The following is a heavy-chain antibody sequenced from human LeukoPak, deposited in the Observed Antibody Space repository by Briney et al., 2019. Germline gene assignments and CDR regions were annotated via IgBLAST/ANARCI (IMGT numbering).Heavy chain of an antibody. CDR1: GYTFTGYY. CDR2: INPNSGGT. J-gene: IGHJ4*02. Sequence: ASVKVSCKASGYTFTGYYMHWVRQAPGQGLEWMGWINPNSGGTNYAQKFQGRVTMTRDTSTSTVYMELSSLRSEDTAVYYCARDSPNYYGSGSPLDYWGQGTLVTVSS. D-gene: IGHD3-10*01. CDR3: ARDSPNYYGSGSPLDY. V-gene: IGHV1-2*02.